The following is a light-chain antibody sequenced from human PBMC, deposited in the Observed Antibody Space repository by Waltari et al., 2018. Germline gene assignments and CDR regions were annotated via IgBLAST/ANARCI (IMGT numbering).Light chain of an antibody. V-gene: IGKV3-15*01. CDR1: QSLSSN. CDR2: GTF. CDR3: QQYNNWPLT. J-gene: IGKJ4*01. Sequence: EIVMTQSPATLSVSPGERATLSCRPSQSLSSNLAWYQQKPGQAPRLLIYGTFTRATGIPVRFSGSGSGTDFTLTISSLHSEDFAVYYCQQYNNWPLTFGGGTKVEIK.